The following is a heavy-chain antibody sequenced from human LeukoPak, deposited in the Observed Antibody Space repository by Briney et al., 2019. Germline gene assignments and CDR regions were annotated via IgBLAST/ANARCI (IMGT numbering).Heavy chain of an antibody. CDR1: GFTFSSYR. V-gene: IGHV3-74*01. Sequence: TGGSLRLSCAASGFTFSSYRMHWVRQAPGKGLVWVSRINSDGSSTNYADSVKGRFTISRDNAKNTLYLQMNSLRAEDTAVYYCAREVGDYYDSSGSFGYWGQGTLVTVSS. J-gene: IGHJ4*02. CDR3: AREVGDYYDSSGSFGY. CDR2: INSDGSST. D-gene: IGHD3-22*01.